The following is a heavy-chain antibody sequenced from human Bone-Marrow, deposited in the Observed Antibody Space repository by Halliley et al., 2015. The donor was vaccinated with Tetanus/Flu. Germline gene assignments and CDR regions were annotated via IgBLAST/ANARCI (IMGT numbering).Heavy chain of an antibody. D-gene: IGHD3-22*01. CDR1: EFTFRDYA. V-gene: IGHV3-9*01. CDR3: AKDSDSSGYCYSHCLHY. Sequence: SLRLSCAASEFTFRDYAMHWVRQAPGKGLEWVAGISWNSGRIDYAESVKGRFTISRDNAKNTLYLQMNSLRAEDTAVYYCAKDSDSSGYCYSHCLHYWGRGTLVTVSS. CDR2: ISWNSGRI. J-gene: IGHJ4*02.